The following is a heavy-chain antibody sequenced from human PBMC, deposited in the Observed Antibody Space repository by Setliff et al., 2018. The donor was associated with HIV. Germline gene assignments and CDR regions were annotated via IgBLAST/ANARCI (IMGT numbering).Heavy chain of an antibody. D-gene: IGHD3-10*01. J-gene: IGHJ6*03. CDR2: IYYDGTT. CDR1: GGSVSGYF. V-gene: IGHV4-59*02. Sequence: PSETLSLTCTVSGGSVSGYFWSWIRQPPGRGLEWIGYIYYDGTTNSNPSLKSRATISVTTSKNQFSLKLSSVTAADTALYFCARATFGSTSSGINYYMDVWGKGTTVTVSS. CDR3: ARATFGSTSSGINYYMDV.